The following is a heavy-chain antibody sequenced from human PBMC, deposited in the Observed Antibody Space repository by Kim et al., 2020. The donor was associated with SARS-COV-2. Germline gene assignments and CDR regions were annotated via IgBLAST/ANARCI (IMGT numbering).Heavy chain of an antibody. V-gene: IGHV3-23*01. Sequence: GGSLRLSCAASVFTFSNYAMTWVRQAPGKGPEWVSAISAAGLRTYYADSVKGRFTISRDQSKNTHYLQMNSLKAEDTAVYYCAKGTSGSYQERYFDYWGQGTLVTVSP. CDR1: VFTFSNYA. J-gene: IGHJ4*02. CDR2: ISAAGLRT. D-gene: IGHD3-10*01. CDR3: AKGTSGSYQERYFDY.